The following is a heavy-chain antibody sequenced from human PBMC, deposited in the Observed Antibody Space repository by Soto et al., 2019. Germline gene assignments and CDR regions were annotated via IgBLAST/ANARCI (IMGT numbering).Heavy chain of an antibody. V-gene: IGHV3-23*01. Sequence: GGSLRLSCAASGFTFSSYAMSWVRQAPGKGLEWVSTISGSGDRTYYTDSVKGWFTISRDNSNNTLYLHMNSLRAEDTAVYYCAKDSSRFLQWLLPFDYWGQGTLVTVSS. D-gene: IGHD3-3*01. CDR1: GFTFSSYA. CDR2: ISGSGDRT. J-gene: IGHJ4*02. CDR3: AKDSSRFLQWLLPFDY.